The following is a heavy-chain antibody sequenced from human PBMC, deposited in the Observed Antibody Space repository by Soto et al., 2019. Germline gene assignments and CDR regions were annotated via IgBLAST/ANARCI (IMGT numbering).Heavy chain of an antibody. CDR1: GGTFSTYA. Sequence: QVQLVQSVAEVKKPGSSVKVSCKASGGTFSTYAISWVRQAPGQGLEWMGGFIPMFGTAKYAQSFQGRVTITADESTSTAYMELSSLRSEDTAVYYCTKGVTSNYYYFYAVDVWGQGTTVTVSS. CDR3: TKGVTSNYYYFYAVDV. D-gene: IGHD4-17*01. V-gene: IGHV1-69*01. CDR2: FIPMFGTA. J-gene: IGHJ6*02.